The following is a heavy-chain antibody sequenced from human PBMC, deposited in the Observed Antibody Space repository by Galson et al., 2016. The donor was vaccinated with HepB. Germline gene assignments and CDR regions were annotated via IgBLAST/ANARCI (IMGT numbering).Heavy chain of an antibody. D-gene: IGHD3/OR15-3a*01. CDR1: GGNFNNYV. Sequence: SVKVSCKASGGNFNNYVIYWVRQAPGQGLELMGRIIPIFNTTNYAQKFQGRVTITADESTSTAYLELSSQTSEDSAVYYCTQWPTRTGLDFWDQGTLVTVSS. J-gene: IGHJ4*02. CDR2: IIPIFNTT. V-gene: IGHV1-69*13. CDR3: TQWPTRTGLDF.